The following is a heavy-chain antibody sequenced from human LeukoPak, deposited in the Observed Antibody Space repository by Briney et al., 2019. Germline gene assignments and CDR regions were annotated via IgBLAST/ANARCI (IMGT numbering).Heavy chain of an antibody. CDR1: GFTFSSYG. D-gene: IGHD3-3*01. CDR3: EKWHSITIFGVVNS. Sequence: PRGSLRLSCAASGFTFSSYGMHWVRQAPGKGLEWVAFIRYDGSNKYYADYVKGRFTISRHNSKNTLYLQMNTLRAQDTAVYYCEKWHSITIFGVVNSWGQGTLVTVSS. V-gene: IGHV3-30*02. CDR2: IRYDGSNK. J-gene: IGHJ5*02.